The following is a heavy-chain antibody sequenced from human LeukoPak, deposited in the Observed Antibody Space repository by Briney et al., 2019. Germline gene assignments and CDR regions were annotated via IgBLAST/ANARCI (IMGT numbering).Heavy chain of an antibody. CDR3: ATLWFGELGSWFDP. D-gene: IGHD3-10*01. V-gene: IGHV4-4*02. CDR1: GGSISSSNW. CDR2: IYYSGST. J-gene: IGHJ5*02. Sequence: SETLSLTCAVSGGSISSSNWWSWVRQPPGKGLEWIGEIYYSGSTNYNPSLKSRVTISVDKSKNQFSLKLSSVTAADTAVYYCATLWFGELGSWFDPWGQGTLVTVSS.